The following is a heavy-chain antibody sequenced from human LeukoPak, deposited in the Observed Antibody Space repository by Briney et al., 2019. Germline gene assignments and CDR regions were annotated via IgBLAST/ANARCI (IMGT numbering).Heavy chain of an antibody. J-gene: IGHJ4*02. CDR1: GGSISSSYW. V-gene: IGHV4-4*02. CDR3: ARASGAGDYFDY. D-gene: IGHD3-10*01. CDR2: IYHSGST. Sequence: SETLSLTCAVSGGSISSSYWWSWFRQPPGKGLEWIGEIYHSGSTNYNPSLKSRVTISVDKSKNQFSLKLSSVTAADTAVYYCARASGAGDYFDYWGQGTLVTVSS.